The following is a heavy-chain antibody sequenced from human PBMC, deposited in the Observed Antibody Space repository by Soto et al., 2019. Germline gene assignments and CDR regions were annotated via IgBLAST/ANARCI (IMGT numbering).Heavy chain of an antibody. CDR3: ARALGYSYGHLPIDY. CDR2: INHSGST. CDR1: GGSFSGYY. J-gene: IGHJ4*02. V-gene: IGHV4-34*01. Sequence: SETLSLTCAVYGGSFSGYYWSWIRQPPGKGLEWIGEINHSGSTNYNPSLKSRVTISVDTSKNQFSLMLSSVTAADTAVYYCARALGYSYGHLPIDYWGQGALVTVSS. D-gene: IGHD5-18*01.